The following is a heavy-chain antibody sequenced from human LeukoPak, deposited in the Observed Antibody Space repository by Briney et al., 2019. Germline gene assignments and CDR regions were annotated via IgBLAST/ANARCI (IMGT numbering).Heavy chain of an antibody. CDR2: IYYSGST. CDR1: GGSISSYY. Sequence: SETLSLTCTVSGGSISSYYWSWIRQPPGKGLEWIGYIYYSGSTNYNPSLKSRVTISVDTSKNQFSLKLSSVTAADTAVYYCARRRGSPLGYFDLWGRGTLVTVSS. V-gene: IGHV4-59*08. CDR3: ARRRGSPLGYFDL. J-gene: IGHJ2*01. D-gene: IGHD2-15*01.